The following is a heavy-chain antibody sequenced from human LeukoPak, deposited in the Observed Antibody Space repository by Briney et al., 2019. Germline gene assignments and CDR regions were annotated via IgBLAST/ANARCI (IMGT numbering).Heavy chain of an antibody. J-gene: IGHJ4*02. CDR2: INHSGST. CDR3: ARGPRRYNSA. D-gene: IGHD1-20*01. V-gene: IGHV4-34*01. Sequence: PSETLSLTCAVYGGSFSGYYWSWIRQPPGKGLEWIGEINHSGSTNYNPSLKSRVTISVDTSKNQFSLKLSSVTAADTAVYYCARGPRRYNSAWGQGTLVTVSS. CDR1: GGSFSGYY.